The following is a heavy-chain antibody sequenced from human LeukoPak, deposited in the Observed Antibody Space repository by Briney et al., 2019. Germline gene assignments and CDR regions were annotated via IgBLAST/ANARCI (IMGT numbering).Heavy chain of an antibody. D-gene: IGHD3-9*01. Sequence: SETLSLTCAVYGGSFSGYYWTWIRQPPGKGLEWIGEINHSGSTNYNPSLKSRVTISVDTSKNQFSLKLSSVTAADTAVFYCARGPSDLTAPYYMDVWGKGTTVTVSS. CDR2: INHSGST. V-gene: IGHV4-34*01. CDR1: GGSFSGYY. J-gene: IGHJ6*03. CDR3: ARGPSDLTAPYYMDV.